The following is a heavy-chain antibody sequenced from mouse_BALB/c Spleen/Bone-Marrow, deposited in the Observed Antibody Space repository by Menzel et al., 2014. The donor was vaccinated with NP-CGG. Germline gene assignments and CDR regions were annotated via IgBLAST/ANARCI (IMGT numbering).Heavy chain of an antibody. CDR1: GYAFSNYG. D-gene: IGHD2-4*01. V-gene: IGHV1-80*01. Sequence: VKLMESGAEVMRPGSSVNISCKASGYAFSNYGMNWVKQRPGQGLEWIGQIYPGDGDTNYNGKFKGRVTLTADKSSSTAYMQLSSLTSVDSAVYFCASVYDYGRGYAMDYWGQGTSVTVSS. J-gene: IGHJ4*01. CDR3: ASVYDYGRGYAMDY. CDR2: IYPGDGDT.